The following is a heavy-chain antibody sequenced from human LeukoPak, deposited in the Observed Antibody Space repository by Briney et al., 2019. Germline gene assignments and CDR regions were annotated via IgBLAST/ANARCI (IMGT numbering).Heavy chain of an antibody. J-gene: IGHJ4*02. CDR2: IKGDGSST. CDR3: ARVSVDTPMVYYFDL. Sequence: QPGGSLRLSCAASGFTFSNYWMNWVRQAPGKGLLWVSHIKGDGSSTNYADSVKGRFTISRDNTKNTVYLQMNSLRAEDAAVYYCARVSVDTPMVYYFDLWGQGTLVTVSS. D-gene: IGHD5-18*01. V-gene: IGHV3-74*01. CDR1: GFTFSNYW.